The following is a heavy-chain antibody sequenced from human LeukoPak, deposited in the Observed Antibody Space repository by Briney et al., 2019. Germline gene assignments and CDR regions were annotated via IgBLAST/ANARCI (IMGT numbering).Heavy chain of an antibody. CDR3: ARSGGWLLYFDY. V-gene: IGHV4-61*02. D-gene: IGHD6-19*01. J-gene: IGHJ4*02. Sequence: SETLSLTCTVSGGSISSGSYYWSWIRQPAGKGLEWIGRIYTSGSTNYNPSLKSRVTISVDTSKNQFSLKLNSVTAADTALYYCARSGGWLLYFDYWGQGTLVTVSS. CDR2: IYTSGST. CDR1: GGSISSGSYY.